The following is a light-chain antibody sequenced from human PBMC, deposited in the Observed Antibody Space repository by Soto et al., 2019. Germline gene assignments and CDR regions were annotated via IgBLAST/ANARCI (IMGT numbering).Light chain of an antibody. CDR3: QQHNQWPIT. CDR1: QSAGNF. V-gene: IGKV3D-15*01. Sequence: EIVMTQSPSTRSVSPGETASLSCRASQSAGNFLAWYQQKPGQAPRLLIYYISTRATGIPARFSGSGSGTEFTLTINSLQSEDSAAYYCQQHNQWPITFGQGTRLEIK. J-gene: IGKJ5*01. CDR2: YIS.